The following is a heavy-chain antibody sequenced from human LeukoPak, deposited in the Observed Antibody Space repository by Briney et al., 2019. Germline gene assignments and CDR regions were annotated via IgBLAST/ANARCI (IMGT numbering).Heavy chain of an antibody. CDR3: ARAGAGGQWLELYYYYYGMDV. V-gene: IGHV4-59*01. CDR1: GVSISSYY. D-gene: IGHD6-19*01. J-gene: IGHJ6*02. CDR2: IYYSGST. Sequence: SETLSLTCTVSGVSISSYYWSWIRQPPGKGLEWIGYIYYSGSTNYNPSLKSRVTISVDTSKNQFSLKLSSVTAADTAVYYCARAGAGGQWLELYYYYYGMDVWGQGTTVTVSS.